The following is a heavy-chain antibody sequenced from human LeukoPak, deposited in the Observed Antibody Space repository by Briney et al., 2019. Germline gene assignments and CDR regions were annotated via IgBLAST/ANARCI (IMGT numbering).Heavy chain of an antibody. CDR1: GFTFSSYE. V-gene: IGHV3-23*01. Sequence: GGSLRLSCAASGFTFSSYEMNWVRQAPGKGLEWVSAISGSGGSTYYADSVKGRFTISRDNSKNTLYLQMNSLRAEDTAVYYCAKGHRIGSGWYNIFDYWGQGTLVTVSS. CDR3: AKGHRIGSGWYNIFDY. D-gene: IGHD6-19*01. J-gene: IGHJ4*02. CDR2: ISGSGGST.